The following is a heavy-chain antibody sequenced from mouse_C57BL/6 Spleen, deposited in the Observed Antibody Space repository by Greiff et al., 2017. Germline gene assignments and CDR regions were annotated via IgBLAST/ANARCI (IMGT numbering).Heavy chain of an antibody. V-gene: IGHV7-3*01. CDR2: ISNKANGYTT. CDR3: ERYGSSYGWFAY. CDR1: GFTFTDYY. J-gene: IGHJ3*01. D-gene: IGHD1-1*01. Sequence: EVKLVESGGGLVQPGGSLSLSCAASGFTFTDYYMSWVRQPPGKALEWLGFISNKANGYTTEYSASVKGRFTISRDNSQSILYLQMKAMRGEESDNYYCERYGSSYGWFAYWGQGTLVTVSA.